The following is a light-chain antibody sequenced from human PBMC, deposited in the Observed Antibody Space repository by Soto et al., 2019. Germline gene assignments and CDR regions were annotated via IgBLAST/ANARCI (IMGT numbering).Light chain of an antibody. CDR3: QQHGTSPIT. J-gene: IGKJ5*01. V-gene: IGKV3-20*01. Sequence: EIVLAQSPDTLSLSPGERVTLSCRASQRVGSNLLAWYQQKRGQAPRLLIYGASNRATGIPDRFSGSGSGTDFTLTISRLEPEDFAVYYCQQHGTSPITFGQGTRLEIK. CDR2: GAS. CDR1: QRVGSNL.